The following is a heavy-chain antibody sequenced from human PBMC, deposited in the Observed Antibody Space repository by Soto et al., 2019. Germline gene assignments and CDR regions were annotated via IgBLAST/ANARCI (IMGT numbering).Heavy chain of an antibody. Sequence: QVQLQESGPRLVKPSETLSLTCTVSGGSLRNYYCSWFRQPPGKGLEGVAYINYRGGTFSNPSIKSRVTMSVSTSNDQCSLMLNSVTAADTAVYYCARQGFGDLHGLVDVWGQGTTVTVSS. J-gene: IGHJ6*02. CDR3: ARQGFGDLHGLVDV. D-gene: IGHD3-10*01. CDR2: INYRGGT. V-gene: IGHV4-59*08. CDR1: GGSLRNYY.